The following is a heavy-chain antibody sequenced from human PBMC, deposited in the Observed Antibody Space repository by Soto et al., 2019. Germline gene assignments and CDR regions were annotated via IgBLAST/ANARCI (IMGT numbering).Heavy chain of an antibody. CDR3: ARQIYDSDTGPNFQYYFDS. Sequence: PGESLKISCKGSGYSFAGYWITWVRQKPGKGLEWMGRIDPSDSQTYYSPSFRGHVTISATKSITTVFLQWSSLRASDTAMYYCARQIYDSDTGPNFQYYFDSWGQGTPVTISS. V-gene: IGHV5-10-1*01. J-gene: IGHJ4*02. D-gene: IGHD3-22*01. CDR1: GYSFAGYW. CDR2: IDPSDSQT.